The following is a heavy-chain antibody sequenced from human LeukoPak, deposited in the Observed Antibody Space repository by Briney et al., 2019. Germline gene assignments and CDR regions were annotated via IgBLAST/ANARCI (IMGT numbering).Heavy chain of an antibody. Sequence: GGSLRLSCSASGFTFSSYAMHWVRQAPGKGLEYVSAISSNGGSTYYADSVKGRFTISRDNSKNTLYLQMSSLRAEDTAVYYCVKGPRRELRYFDWSYYYYGMDVWGQGTTVTVSS. J-gene: IGHJ6*02. V-gene: IGHV3-64D*09. D-gene: IGHD3-9*01. CDR1: GFTFSSYA. CDR3: VKGPRRELRYFDWSYYYYGMDV. CDR2: ISSNGGST.